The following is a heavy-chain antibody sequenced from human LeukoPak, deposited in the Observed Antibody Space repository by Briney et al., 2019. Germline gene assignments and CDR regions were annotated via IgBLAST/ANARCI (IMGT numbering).Heavy chain of an antibody. CDR2: IYYDGST. Sequence: GGSLRLSCAASGFTVSSNYMSWVRQTPGKGLEWVSIIYYDGSTYYADSVKGRFTISRDNSKNTMYLQMNSLRAEDTAVYYCARPLRINRGMDVWGQGTTVTVSS. D-gene: IGHD3-3*01. V-gene: IGHV3-53*01. CDR1: GFTVSSNY. J-gene: IGHJ6*02. CDR3: ARPLRINRGMDV.